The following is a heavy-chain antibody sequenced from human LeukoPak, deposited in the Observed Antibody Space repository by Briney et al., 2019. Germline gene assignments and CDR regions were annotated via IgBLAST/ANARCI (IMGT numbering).Heavy chain of an antibody. V-gene: IGHV3-23*01. J-gene: IGHJ1*01. CDR3: ADGYNPYFQH. D-gene: IGHD5-24*01. Sequence: GGSLRLSCAASGLTFSNYAMTWVRQAPGKGLEWVSTIAGDGASTYYADSVRGRFTISRDNSENTLYLQMNSLRAEDTAVYYCADGYNPYFQHWGQGTLVIVSS. CDR1: GLTFSNYA. CDR2: IAGDGAST.